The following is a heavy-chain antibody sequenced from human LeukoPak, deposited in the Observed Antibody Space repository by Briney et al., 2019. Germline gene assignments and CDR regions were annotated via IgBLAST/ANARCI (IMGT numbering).Heavy chain of an antibody. Sequence: PSETLSLTCTVSGGSISSGDYYWSWIRQPPGKGLEWIGYIYYSGSTYYNPSLKSRVTISVDTSKNQFSLKLSSVTAADTAVYYCARARDSGSPYYFDYWGQGTLVTVSS. V-gene: IGHV4-30-4*01. J-gene: IGHJ4*02. CDR3: ARARDSGSPYYFDY. CDR2: IYYSGST. D-gene: IGHD1-26*01. CDR1: GGSISSGDYY.